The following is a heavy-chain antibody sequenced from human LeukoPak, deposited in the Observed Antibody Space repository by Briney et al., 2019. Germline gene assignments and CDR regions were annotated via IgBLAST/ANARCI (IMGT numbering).Heavy chain of an antibody. Sequence: AAVKVSCKASAYTFTDYYVYWVRQAPGQGLEWMGRINPSSGDTSYAQNVQGRVTMTRDTDISTAYMELSRLRSDDTAVYYCATTSGYFYYWGQGTLVTVSS. D-gene: IGHD1-26*01. V-gene: IGHV1-2*06. CDR2: INPSSGDT. CDR1: AYTFTDYY. J-gene: IGHJ4*02. CDR3: ATTSGYFYY.